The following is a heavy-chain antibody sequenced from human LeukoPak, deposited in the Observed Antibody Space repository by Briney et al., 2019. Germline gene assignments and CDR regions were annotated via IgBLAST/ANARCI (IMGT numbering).Heavy chain of an antibody. CDR2: IYYSGST. CDR3: ARGQAARQRRWFDP. D-gene: IGHD6-6*01. Sequence: SETLSLTCTVSGGSISSYYWSWIRQPPGKGLEWIGYIYYSGSTNYNPSLKSRVTISVDTSKNQFSLKLSSVTAADTAVYYCARGQAARQRRWFDPWGQGTLVTVSS. CDR1: GGSISSYY. V-gene: IGHV4-59*01. J-gene: IGHJ5*02.